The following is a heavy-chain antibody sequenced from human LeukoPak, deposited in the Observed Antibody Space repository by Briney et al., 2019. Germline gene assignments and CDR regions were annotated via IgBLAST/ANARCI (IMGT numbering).Heavy chain of an antibody. J-gene: IGHJ6*02. CDR3: AKDGYGDYVGPMDV. CDR1: GFTFDDYA. V-gene: IGHV3-9*01. CDR2: ISWNSGRI. D-gene: IGHD4-17*01. Sequence: PGGSLRLSCAASGFTFDDYAMHWVRQAPGKGLEWVSGISWNSGRIGYADSVKGRFTISRDNAKNSLYLQMNSLRVEVTALYYCAKDGYGDYVGPMDVWGQGTTVTVSS.